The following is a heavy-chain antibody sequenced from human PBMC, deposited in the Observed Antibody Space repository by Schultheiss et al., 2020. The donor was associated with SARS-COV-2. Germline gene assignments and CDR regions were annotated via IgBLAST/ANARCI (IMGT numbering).Heavy chain of an antibody. CDR2: IYHSGST. J-gene: IGHJ4*02. D-gene: IGHD3-22*01. Sequence: SETLSITCAVSGYSISSGYYWGWIRQPPGKGLEWIGSIYHSGSTYYNPSLKSRVTISVDTSKNQFSLKLSSVTAADTAVYYCASSPGGYDSSGYGFDYWGQGTLVTVSS. V-gene: IGHV4-38-2*01. CDR3: ASSPGGYDSSGYGFDY. CDR1: GYSISSGYY.